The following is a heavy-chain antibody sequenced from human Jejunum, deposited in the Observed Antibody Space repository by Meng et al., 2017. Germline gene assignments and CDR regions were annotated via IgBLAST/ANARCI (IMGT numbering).Heavy chain of an antibody. V-gene: IGHV4-39*07. Sequence: HLQLQESGPGLVKPSETLSLTCTVSGGSISSSSYYWGWIRQPPGKGLEWIGSIYYSGSTYYNPSLKSRVSISVDTSKNQFSLKLSSVTAADTALYYCARDPTSVVPVAIRNWFDPWGQGTLVTVSS. CDR2: IYYSGST. CDR3: ARDPTSVVPVAIRNWFDP. CDR1: GGSISSSSYY. J-gene: IGHJ5*02. D-gene: IGHD2-2*01.